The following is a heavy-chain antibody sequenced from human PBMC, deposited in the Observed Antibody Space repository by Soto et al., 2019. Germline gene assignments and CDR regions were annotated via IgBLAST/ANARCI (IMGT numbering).Heavy chain of an antibody. J-gene: IGHJ3*02. CDR3: AKPYYDFWSGYSHDDAFDI. CDR2: ISYDGSNK. V-gene: IGHV3-30*18. D-gene: IGHD3-3*01. Sequence: GGSLRLSCAASGFTFSSYGMHWVRQAPGKGLEWVAVISYDGSNKYYADSVKGRFTISRDNSKNTLYLQMNSLRAEDTAVYYCAKPYYDFWSGYSHDDAFDIWGQGTMVTVSS. CDR1: GFTFSSYG.